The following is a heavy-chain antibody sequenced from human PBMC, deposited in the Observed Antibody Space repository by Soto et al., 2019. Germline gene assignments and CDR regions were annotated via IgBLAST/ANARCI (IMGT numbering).Heavy chain of an antibody. CDR2: INWNGGST. V-gene: IGHV3-20*04. Sequence: EVQLVESGGGVVRPGGSLRLSCAASGFTFDDYVMSWVRQAPGKGLEWVSGINWNGGSTGYADSVKGRFTISRDNAKNSLYLQMNSLRAEDTALYYCALGGSSGWYVPEYFQHWGQGTLVTVSS. J-gene: IGHJ1*01. D-gene: IGHD6-19*01. CDR1: GFTFDDYV. CDR3: ALGGSSGWYVPEYFQH.